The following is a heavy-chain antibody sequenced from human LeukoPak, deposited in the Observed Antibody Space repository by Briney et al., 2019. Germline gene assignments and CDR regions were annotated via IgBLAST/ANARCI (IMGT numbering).Heavy chain of an antibody. CDR1: GFTFSSYA. CDR3: AKPPRGGGLYFDY. D-gene: IGHD3-16*01. Sequence: GGSLRLSCAASGFTFSSYAMSWVRQAPGKGLEWVSAINGSGGSTYYADSVKGRFTISRDNSKNTLYLQMNSLRAEDTAVYYCAKPPRGGGLYFDYWGQGTLVTVSS. V-gene: IGHV3-23*01. J-gene: IGHJ4*02. CDR2: INGSGGST.